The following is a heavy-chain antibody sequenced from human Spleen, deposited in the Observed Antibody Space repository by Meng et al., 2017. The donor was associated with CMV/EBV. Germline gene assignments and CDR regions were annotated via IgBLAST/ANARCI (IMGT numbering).Heavy chain of an antibody. CDR2: ITSSGRTI. CDR3: ARDYYYYAMAV. Sequence: GESLKISCAASRFTFSSSEMHWVRQAPGKGLEWVSYITSSGRTIYYADSVKGRFTISRDNAKNSLYLQMNSLRAEDTAVYYCARDYYYYAMAVWGQGTTVTVSS. V-gene: IGHV3-48*03. CDR1: RFTFSSSE. J-gene: IGHJ6*02.